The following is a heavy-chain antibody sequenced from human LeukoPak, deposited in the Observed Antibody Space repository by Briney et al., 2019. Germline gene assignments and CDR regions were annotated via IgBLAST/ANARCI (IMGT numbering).Heavy chain of an antibody. CDR2: IRPSGDNT. J-gene: IGHJ5*02. Sequence: GGSLRLSRAASGFTFSSYDKTWVRQAPGRGLEWVSSIRPSGDNTYYGDSVKGRFTISRDNSKNTVYLQMNNMRVDDTAVYYCARVAGWHWFDPWGQGTLVTVSS. D-gene: IGHD6-19*01. CDR1: GFTFSSYD. V-gene: IGHV3-23*01. CDR3: ARVAGWHWFDP.